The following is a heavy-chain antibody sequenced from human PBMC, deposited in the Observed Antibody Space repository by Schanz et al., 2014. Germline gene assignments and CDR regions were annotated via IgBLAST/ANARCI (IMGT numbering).Heavy chain of an antibody. V-gene: IGHV3-30-3*01. CDR3: AKDPSHGDYDYYFDY. CDR1: GFTFSSYA. D-gene: IGHD3-22*01. CDR2: ISNDGSIK. Sequence: QVQLVESGGGVVQPGRSLRLSCAASGFTFSSYAMHWVRQAPGKGLEWVALISNDGSIKYYADSVEGRFTISRDNSRNTLYLQMNSLRAEDTAVYYCAKDPSHGDYDYYFDYWGQGTLVNVSS. J-gene: IGHJ4*02.